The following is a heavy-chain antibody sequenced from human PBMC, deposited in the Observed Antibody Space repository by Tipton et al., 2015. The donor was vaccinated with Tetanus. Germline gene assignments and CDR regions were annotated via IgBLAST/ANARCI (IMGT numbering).Heavy chain of an antibody. CDR1: GGSITSNY. CDR3: ARGSGELSFARAGFDY. D-gene: IGHD3-16*02. J-gene: IGHJ4*02. CDR2: IYYSGST. V-gene: IGHV4-31*03. Sequence: TLSLTCTVSGGSITSNYWTWIRQHPGKGLEWIGYIYYSGSTYYNPSLKSRVTISVDTSKNQFSLKLSSVTAADTAVYYCARGSGELSFARAGFDYWGQGTLVTVSS.